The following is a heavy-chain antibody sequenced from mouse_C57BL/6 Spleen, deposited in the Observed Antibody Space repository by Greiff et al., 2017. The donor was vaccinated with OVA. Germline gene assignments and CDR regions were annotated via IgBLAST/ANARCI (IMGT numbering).Heavy chain of an antibody. D-gene: IGHD1-2*01. J-gene: IGHJ2*01. V-gene: IGHV5-17*01. CDR2: ISSGSSTI. CDR1: GFTFSDYG. CDR3: AGGFTTALDY. Sequence: EVMLVESGGGLVKPGGSLKLSCAASGFTFSDYGMHWVRQAPEKGLEWVAYISSGSSTIYYADTVKGRFTISRDNAKNTLFLQMTSLRSEDTAMYYCAGGFTTALDYWGQGTTLTVSS.